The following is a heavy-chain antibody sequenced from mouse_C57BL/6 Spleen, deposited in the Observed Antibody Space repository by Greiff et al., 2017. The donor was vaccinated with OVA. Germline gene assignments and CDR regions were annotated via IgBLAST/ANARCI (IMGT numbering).Heavy chain of an antibody. CDR1: GYTFTSYW. Sequence: QVHVKQPGAELVRPGSSVKLSCKASGYTFTSYWMHWVKQRPIQGLEWIGNIDPSDSETHYNQKFKDKATLTVDKSSSTAYMQLSSLTSEDSAVYYCAREDYGSSPFDYWGQGTTLTVSS. V-gene: IGHV1-52*01. D-gene: IGHD1-1*01. CDR2: IDPSDSET. J-gene: IGHJ2*01. CDR3: AREDYGSSPFDY.